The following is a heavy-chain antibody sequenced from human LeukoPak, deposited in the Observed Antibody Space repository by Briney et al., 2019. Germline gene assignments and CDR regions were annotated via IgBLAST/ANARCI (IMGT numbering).Heavy chain of an antibody. D-gene: IGHD6-25*01. J-gene: IGHJ6*03. CDR3: ARDRGRYYMDV. Sequence: GGSLRLSCAASGFTFSDYSMNWVRQATGKGLEWVSYISSIGATIYYADSVKGRFTISRENAKNSLYLQMNSLRAGDTAVYYCARDRGRYYMDVWGKGTTVTISS. V-gene: IGHV3-48*01. CDR1: GFTFSDYS. CDR2: ISSIGATI.